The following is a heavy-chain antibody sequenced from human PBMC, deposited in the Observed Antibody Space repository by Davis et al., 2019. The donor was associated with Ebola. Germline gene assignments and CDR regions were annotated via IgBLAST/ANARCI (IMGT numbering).Heavy chain of an antibody. D-gene: IGHD3-3*01. J-gene: IGHJ4*02. V-gene: IGHV4-39*01. CDR2: IYYSGST. CDR1: GGSISSSSYY. CDR3: ARQPLRLLEWFHFDY. Sequence: MPSETLSLTCTVSGGSISSSSYYWGWIRQPPGKGLEWIGSIYYSGSTYYNPSLKRRVTISVDASKNQFFLKLSSVTAADTAMYYCARQPLRLLEWFHFDYWGQGTLVTVSS.